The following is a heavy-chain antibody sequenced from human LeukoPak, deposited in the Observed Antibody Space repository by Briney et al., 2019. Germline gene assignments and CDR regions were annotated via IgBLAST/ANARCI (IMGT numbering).Heavy chain of an antibody. D-gene: IGHD3-10*01. J-gene: IGHJ4*02. Sequence: SGTLSLTCTVSGGSISSSSFYWGWIRQPPGKGLEWIGSIYYSGSTYYNPSLKSRVTITVDTAKNQFALKLSSMTAADTAVYYCARSPWYYYGSGSYYNAPKYFDSWGQGTLVTVSS. CDR3: ARSPWYYYGSGSYYNAPKYFDS. V-gene: IGHV4-39*01. CDR2: IYYSGST. CDR1: GGSISSSSFY.